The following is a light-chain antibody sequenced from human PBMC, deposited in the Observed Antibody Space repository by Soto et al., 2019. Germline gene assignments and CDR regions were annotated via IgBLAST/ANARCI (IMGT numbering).Light chain of an antibody. V-gene: IGLV1-40*01. CDR2: TNS. J-gene: IGLJ2*01. CDR1: TSNIGAGYH. Sequence: QSVLTQPPSVSGAPGQGVTICCTGSTSNIGAGYHVHWYQQLPGTAPKLLIYTNSNRPSGVPDRFSGSKSGTSASLAITGLQAEDEADYYCQSYDSSLSHVVFGGGTKVTVL. CDR3: QSYDSSLSHVV.